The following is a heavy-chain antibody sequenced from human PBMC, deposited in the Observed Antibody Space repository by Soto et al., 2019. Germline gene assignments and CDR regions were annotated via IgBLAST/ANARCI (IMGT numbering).Heavy chain of an antibody. J-gene: IGHJ4*01. CDR2: VYHTGST. CDR3: ARGGNRYSNVASGVGGFAY. V-gene: IGHV4-59*01. D-gene: IGHD5-12*01. CDR1: GSSISCSI. Sequence: SSTLSLSCTGSGSSISCSICSWIRQSRGKGLEWIGYVYHTGSTNYNPSTKSRVHIYMETSKSQLSMNLTSLTTADTAVYFCARGGNRYSNVASGVGGFAYSGHGSLVTVS.